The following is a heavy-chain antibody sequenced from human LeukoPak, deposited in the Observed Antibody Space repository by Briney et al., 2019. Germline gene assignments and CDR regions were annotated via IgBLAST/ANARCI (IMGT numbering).Heavy chain of an antibody. CDR1: GFTFDNYG. D-gene: IGHD3-16*02. CDR3: ARAPRDCAEECYTGYCDG. V-gene: IGHV3-9*01. Sequence: GGSLRLSCAASGFTFDNYGMPWVRHAPGKGLEWVSGISSNSDRIAYADSVKGRFTISRDSAKKSLYLQMNSLRDEDTALYYCARAPRDCAEECYTGYCDGWGQRTLVTVSS. CDR2: ISSNSDRI. J-gene: IGHJ1*01.